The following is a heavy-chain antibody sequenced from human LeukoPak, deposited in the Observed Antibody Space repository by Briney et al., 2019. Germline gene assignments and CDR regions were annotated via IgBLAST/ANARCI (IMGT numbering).Heavy chain of an antibody. D-gene: IGHD5-18*01. J-gene: IGHJ4*02. CDR3: STDVNTGNDY. CDR2: IKSKSDGGTT. V-gene: IGHV3-15*05. Sequence: GGSLRLSCAASGVTFSNAWMSWLRQAPGKGLEWVGRIKSKSDGGTTDYAAPVKDKFTISRDDSKNTVYLQMNSLKTEDTAVYYCSTDVNTGNDYWGQGTLVTVSS. CDR1: GVTFSNAW.